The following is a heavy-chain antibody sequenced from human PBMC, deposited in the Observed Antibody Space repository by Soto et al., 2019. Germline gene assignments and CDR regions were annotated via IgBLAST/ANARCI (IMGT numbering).Heavy chain of an antibody. D-gene: IGHD2-2*01. J-gene: IGHJ5*02. CDR3: ARGGGSTNWKRHNWLDP. V-gene: IGHV4-30-4*01. CDR1: GDSISSGDYY. CDR2: IYYSGNT. Sequence: TSETLSLTCTVSGDSISSGDYYWSWIRQPPGKGLEWIGYIYYSGNTYYNPSLKSRITISVDTSKNQFSLKLSSVTATDTAVYYCARGGGSTNWKRHNWLDPWGQGTLVTVSS.